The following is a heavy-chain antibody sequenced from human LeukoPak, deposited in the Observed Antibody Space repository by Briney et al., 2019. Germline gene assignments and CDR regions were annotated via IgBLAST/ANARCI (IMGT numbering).Heavy chain of an antibody. J-gene: IGHJ3*02. CDR1: GYTFTSYG. CDR3: ATPYFSGGSCYLSAFDI. Sequence: ASVKVSCKASGYTFTSYGISWVRQAPGQGLEWMGWISAYNGNTNYAQKLQGRVTMTTDTSTSTAYMELSSLRSEDTAVYYCATPYFSGGSCYLSAFDIWGQGTMVTVSS. V-gene: IGHV1-18*01. D-gene: IGHD2-15*01. CDR2: ISAYNGNT.